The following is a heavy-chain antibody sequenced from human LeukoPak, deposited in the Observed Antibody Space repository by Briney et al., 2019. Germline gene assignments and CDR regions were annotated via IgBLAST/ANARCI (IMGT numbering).Heavy chain of an antibody. CDR2: IRSKAYGGTT. Sequence: GRSLRLFCTASGFTFGDYAMSWGRQAPGKGLEWVGFIRSKAYGGTTEYAASVKGRFTISRDDSKSIAYLQMNSLKTEDTAVYYCTRTGGRILTGSWGQGTLVTVSS. V-gene: IGHV3-49*04. J-gene: IGHJ5*02. CDR1: GFTFGDYA. CDR3: TRTGGRILTGS. D-gene: IGHD3-9*01.